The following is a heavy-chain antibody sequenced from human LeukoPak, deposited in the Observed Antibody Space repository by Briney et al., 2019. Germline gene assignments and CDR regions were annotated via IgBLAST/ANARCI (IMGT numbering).Heavy chain of an antibody. Sequence: PGGSLRLSCAASGFTFSSYTMSWVRQAPGKGLEWVSAISGSGGSTYYADSVEGRFTISSDNSKNTLYLQMNSLRAEDTAVYYCAKDRYNWGSPLFDYWGQGTLVTVSS. V-gene: IGHV3-23*01. D-gene: IGHD7-27*01. J-gene: IGHJ4*02. CDR1: GFTFSSYT. CDR2: ISGSGGST. CDR3: AKDRYNWGSPLFDY.